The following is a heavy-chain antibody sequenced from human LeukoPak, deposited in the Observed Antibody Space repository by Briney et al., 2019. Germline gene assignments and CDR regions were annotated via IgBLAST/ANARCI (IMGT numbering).Heavy chain of an antibody. D-gene: IGHD3-22*01. Sequence: AGGSLRLSCAASGFTFGTYSMNWVRQAPGKGLECVSSISSSGAYIYYADSVKGRFTISRDNAKKSLYLQMNSLRAEDTAIYYCVGNYYDSSGLDYWGQGTLVTVSS. CDR2: ISSSGAYI. J-gene: IGHJ4*02. CDR1: GFTFGTYS. V-gene: IGHV3-21*01. CDR3: VGNYYDSSGLDY.